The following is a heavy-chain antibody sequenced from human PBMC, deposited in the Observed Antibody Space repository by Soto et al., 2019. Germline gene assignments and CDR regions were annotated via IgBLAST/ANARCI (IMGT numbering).Heavy chain of an antibody. CDR3: AKAARYCSSTSCYRRSVENYYYYYYMDV. J-gene: IGHJ6*03. Sequence: GGSLRLSCAVSGFNFSSYAMSCVRQAPGKGLEWVSAISGSGGSTYYADSVKGRFTISRDNSKNTLYLQMNSLRAEDTAVYYCAKAARYCSSTSCYRRSVENYYYYYYMDVWGKGTTVTVSS. CDR1: GFNFSSYA. CDR2: ISGSGGST. D-gene: IGHD2-2*01. V-gene: IGHV3-23*01.